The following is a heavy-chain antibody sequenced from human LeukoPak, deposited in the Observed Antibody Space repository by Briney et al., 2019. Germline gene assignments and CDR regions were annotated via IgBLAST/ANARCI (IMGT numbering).Heavy chain of an antibody. CDR1: GFTFSSYA. J-gene: IGHJ3*02. Sequence: PGGSLRLSCAASGFTFSSYAMSWVRQAPGKGLEWVSAISGSGGSTYYAVSVKGRFTISRDNSKYTLYLQMNSLRAEDTAVHYCAKGGSYYPNDAFDIWGQGTMLTVSS. D-gene: IGHD1-26*01. V-gene: IGHV3-23*01. CDR2: ISGSGGST. CDR3: AKGGSYYPNDAFDI.